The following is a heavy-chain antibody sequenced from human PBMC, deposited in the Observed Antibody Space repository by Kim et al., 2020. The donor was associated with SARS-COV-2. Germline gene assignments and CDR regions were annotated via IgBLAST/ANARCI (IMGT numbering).Heavy chain of an antibody. J-gene: IGHJ4*02. CDR3: ARGGRGYCSSTSCYFFESN. D-gene: IGHD2-2*01. V-gene: IGHV1-18*01. CDR2: ISAYNGNT. Sequence: ASVKVSCKASGYTFTSYGISWVRQAPGQGLEWMGWISAYNGNTNYAQKLQGRVTMTTDTSTSTAYMELRSLRSDDTAVYYCARGGRGYCSSTSCYFFESNWGQGTLVTVSS. CDR1: GYTFTSYG.